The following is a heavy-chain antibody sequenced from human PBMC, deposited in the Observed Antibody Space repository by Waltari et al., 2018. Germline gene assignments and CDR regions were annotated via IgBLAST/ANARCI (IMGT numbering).Heavy chain of an antibody. J-gene: IGHJ4*02. Sequence: QVQLQQWGAGLLKPSETLSLTCAVYGGSFSGYYWSWIRQPPGKGLEWIGEINHSGSTNYNPSLKSRVTISVDTSKNQFSLKLSSVTAADTAVYYCARSGVEYSVYGPFDYWGQGTLVTVSS. V-gene: IGHV4-34*01. D-gene: IGHD5-12*01. CDR1: GGSFSGYY. CDR3: ARSGVEYSVYGPFDY. CDR2: INHSGST.